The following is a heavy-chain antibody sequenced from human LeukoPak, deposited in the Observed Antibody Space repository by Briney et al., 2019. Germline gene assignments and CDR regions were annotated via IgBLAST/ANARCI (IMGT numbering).Heavy chain of an antibody. Sequence: QSGGSLRLSCAASGFIFYSYATSWVRQAPGKGLEWVSAISGSGGGTYYADSVKGRFTISRDNSKNTLYLQMNSLRAEDTALYYCARSLSDLDYWGEGTLVTVSS. D-gene: IGHD3-3*02. J-gene: IGHJ4*02. CDR3: ARSLSDLDY. V-gene: IGHV3-23*01. CDR2: ISGSGGGT. CDR1: GFIFYSYA.